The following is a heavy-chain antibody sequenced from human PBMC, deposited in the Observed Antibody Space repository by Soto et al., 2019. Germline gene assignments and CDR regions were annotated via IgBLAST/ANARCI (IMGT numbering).Heavy chain of an antibody. J-gene: IGHJ4*02. CDR1: GYPFSNYH. CDR2: IDPDNGRT. Sequence: QVLLEQSGAEVRRPGASVKISCQASGYPFSNYHMHWVRQAPGQGLEWMGMIDPDNGRTKFAQSIQGRVTMTRDTSTNSVYMDLRALKSEDTAIYFCTRMSRSFDYWGQGSHVTVSS. CDR3: TRMSRSFDY. V-gene: IGHV1-46*03.